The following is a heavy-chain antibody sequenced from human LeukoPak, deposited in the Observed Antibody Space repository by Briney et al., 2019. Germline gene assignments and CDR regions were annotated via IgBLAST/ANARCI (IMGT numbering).Heavy chain of an antibody. V-gene: IGHV4-39*01. Sequence: SETLSLTCTVSSASINSSPYFWAWIRQSPGKGLEWIGSFSYSGTTYYNPSLKSRVTISVDTSKNQFSLKLSSVTAADTAVYYCARAYSSSWYFNWFDPWGQGTLVTVSS. D-gene: IGHD6-13*01. J-gene: IGHJ5*02. CDR3: ARAYSSSWYFNWFDP. CDR1: SASINSSPYF. CDR2: FSYSGTT.